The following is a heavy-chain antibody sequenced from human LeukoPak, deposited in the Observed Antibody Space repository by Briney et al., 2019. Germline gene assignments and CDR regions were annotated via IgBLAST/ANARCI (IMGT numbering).Heavy chain of an antibody. V-gene: IGHV3-33*08. D-gene: IGHD4-17*01. CDR3: AREGYGDYSGPFDY. J-gene: IGHJ4*02. CDR2: IWYDGSNK. Sequence: GGSLRLSCAASGFSFTNAWMTWVRQAPGKGLEWVAVIWYDGSNKYYADSVKGRFTISRDNSKNTLYLQMNSLRAEDTAVYYCAREGYGDYSGPFDYWGQRTLVTVSS. CDR1: GFSFTNAW.